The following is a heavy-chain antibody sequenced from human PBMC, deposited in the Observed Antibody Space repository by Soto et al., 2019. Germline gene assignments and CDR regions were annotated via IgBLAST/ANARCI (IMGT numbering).Heavy chain of an antibody. V-gene: IGHV3-30-3*01. J-gene: IGHJ3*02. D-gene: IGHD3-22*01. Sequence: QVQLVESGGGVVQPGRSLRLSCAASGFTFSSYAMHWVRQAPGKGLEWVAVISYDGSNKYYADSVKGRFTISRDNSKNTLYLQMNSLRAEDTAVYYCARGGYYAIWGQGTMVTVSS. CDR1: GFTFSSYA. CDR3: ARGGYYAI. CDR2: ISYDGSNK.